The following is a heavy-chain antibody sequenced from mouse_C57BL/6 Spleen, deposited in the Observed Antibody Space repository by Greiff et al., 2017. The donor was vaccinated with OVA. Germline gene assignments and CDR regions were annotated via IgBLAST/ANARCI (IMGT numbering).Heavy chain of an antibody. J-gene: IGHJ4*01. CDR2: FSSGSSSI. CDR3: AREYYGSSDYYAMDY. CDR1: GFTFCDYG. Sequence: EVKLVESGGGLVKPGGSLKLSCEASGFTFCDYGLHWVRQAPEKGLEWVAYFSSGSSSIYSADTVKGRFTISRDNAKNTLFLQMTRLWSEDTAMYYCAREYYGSSDYYAMDYWGQGTAVTVSS. V-gene: IGHV5-17*01. D-gene: IGHD1-1*01.